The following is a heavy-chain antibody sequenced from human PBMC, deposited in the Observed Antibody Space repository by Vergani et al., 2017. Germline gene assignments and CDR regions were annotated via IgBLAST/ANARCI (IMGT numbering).Heavy chain of an antibody. D-gene: IGHD5-12*01. Sequence: QVQLVQSGAEVKKPGASVKVSCKASGYTFTGYYMHWVRQAPGQGLEWMGWINPNSGGTTYAQKFQGRVTMTRDTSISTAYMELSRLRSDDTAVYYCASSWPRLPVDYWGQGTLVTVSS. CDR1: GYTFTGYY. CDR2: INPNSGGT. J-gene: IGHJ4*02. CDR3: ASSWPRLPVDY. V-gene: IGHV1-2*02.